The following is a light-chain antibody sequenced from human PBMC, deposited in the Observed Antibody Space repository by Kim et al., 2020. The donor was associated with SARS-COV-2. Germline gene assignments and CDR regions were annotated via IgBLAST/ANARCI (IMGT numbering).Light chain of an antibody. J-gene: IGLJ2*01. CDR1: SGHSSYA. V-gene: IGLV4-69*01. CDR3: QTWGTGFVV. Sequence: ASVKRTCTQSSGHSSYAIAWLQQQPEKGPRYLMKVNSEGSHTRGDGIPDRFSGSSAGDERYLSISNLQSEDEADFYCQTWGTGFVVFGRGTQLTVL. CDR2: VNSEGSH.